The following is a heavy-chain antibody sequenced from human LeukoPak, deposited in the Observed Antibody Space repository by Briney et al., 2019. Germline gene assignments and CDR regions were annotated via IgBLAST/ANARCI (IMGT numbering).Heavy chain of an antibody. J-gene: IGHJ5*02. CDR2: VYYSGST. CDR1: GDSITSGAFY. V-gene: IGHV4-39*01. CDR3: ARRDYAAWFDP. D-gene: IGHD4/OR15-4a*01. Sequence: SGTLSLTCNVSGDSITSGAFYWAWIRQSPGKGLEWIGNVYYSGSTQYNPSLRGRVSISMDKTKNQFSLNLNSVSVTDTAIYYCARRDYAAWFDPWGQGTLVTVSS.